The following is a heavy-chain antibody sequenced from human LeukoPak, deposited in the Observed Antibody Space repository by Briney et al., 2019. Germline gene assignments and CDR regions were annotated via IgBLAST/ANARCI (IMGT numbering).Heavy chain of an antibody. V-gene: IGHV3-23*01. CDR2: VSGSGGTT. D-gene: IGHD2-2*01. CDR3: ATRPPRGVVPAPVDY. J-gene: IGHJ4*02. CDR1: GFIFSSYA. Sequence: PGGSLRLSCAASGFIFSSYAMSWVRQAPGKGLEWVSAVSGSGGTTYYADSVKGRFTTSRDNSKNTLYLQMNSLRAEDTAVYYCATRPPRGVVPAPVDYWGQGTLVTVSS.